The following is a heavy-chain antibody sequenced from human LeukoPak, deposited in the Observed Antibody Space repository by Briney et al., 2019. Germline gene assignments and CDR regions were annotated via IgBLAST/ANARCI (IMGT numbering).Heavy chain of an antibody. CDR2: INHSGST. CDR1: GGSISSSSYY. Sequence: PSETLSLTCTVSGGSISSSSYYWSWIRQPPGKGLEWIGEINHSGSTNYNPSLKSRVTISVDTSKNQFSLKLSSVTAADTAVYYCARGQFKRHFQHWGQGTLVTVSS. CDR3: ARGQFKRHFQH. V-gene: IGHV4-39*07. J-gene: IGHJ1*01.